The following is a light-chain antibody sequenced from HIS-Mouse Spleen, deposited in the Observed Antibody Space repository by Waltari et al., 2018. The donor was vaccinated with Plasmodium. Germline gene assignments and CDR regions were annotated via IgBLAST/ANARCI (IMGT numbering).Light chain of an antibody. CDR2: GAS. Sequence: EIVMTQSPATLSVSSAERDTLSCRARQRVSINLAWYQQKPGQPPRLLMYGASTRATGIPARSSGSESGAEFTLTISSLQSEDFAVYYCQQYNNWSFTFGPGTKVGIK. J-gene: IGKJ3*01. V-gene: IGKV3-15*01. CDR3: QQYNNWSFT. CDR1: QRVSIN.